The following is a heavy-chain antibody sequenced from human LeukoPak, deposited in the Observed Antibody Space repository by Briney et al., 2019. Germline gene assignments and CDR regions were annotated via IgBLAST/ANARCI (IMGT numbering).Heavy chain of an antibody. CDR3: AREPGIAAAGTGFDY. D-gene: IGHD6-13*01. CDR1: GFTFSSYS. J-gene: IGHJ4*02. V-gene: IGHV3-21*01. CDR2: ISSSSSYI. Sequence: GGSLRLSCAASGFTFSSYSMNWVRQAPGKGLEWVSSISSSSSYIYYADSVKGRFTISRDNAKNSLYLQMNSLRAEDTAVYYCAREPGIAAAGTGFDYWGQGTLVTVSS.